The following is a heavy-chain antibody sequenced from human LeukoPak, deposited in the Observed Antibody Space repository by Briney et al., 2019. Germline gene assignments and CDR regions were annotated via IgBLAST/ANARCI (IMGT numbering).Heavy chain of an antibody. CDR1: GFTFSGYS. CDR2: ISSSSSAI. CDR3: ARGEAGYGSGSYSDY. V-gene: IGHV3-48*02. D-gene: IGHD3-10*01. J-gene: IGHJ4*02. Sequence: GGSLRLSCAASGFTFSGYSMNWVREAPGKGLEWVSYISSSSSAIYYADSVKGRFTISRDNAKNSLYLQMTSLRDEDTAVYYCARGEAGYGSGSYSDYWGQGTLVTVSS.